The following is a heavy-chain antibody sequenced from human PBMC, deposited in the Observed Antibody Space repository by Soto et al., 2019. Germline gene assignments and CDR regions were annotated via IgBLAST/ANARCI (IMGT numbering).Heavy chain of an antibody. Sequence: GGSLRLSCAASGFTFSSYGMHWVRQAPGKGLEWVAVISYDGSNKYYADSVKGRFTISRDNSKNTLYLQMNSLRAEDTAVYYCAKDQVNDFWSGYNDYYYYGMDVWGQGTTVTVS. J-gene: IGHJ6*02. CDR1: GFTFSSYG. CDR3: AKDQVNDFWSGYNDYYYYGMDV. CDR2: ISYDGSNK. D-gene: IGHD3-3*01. V-gene: IGHV3-30*18.